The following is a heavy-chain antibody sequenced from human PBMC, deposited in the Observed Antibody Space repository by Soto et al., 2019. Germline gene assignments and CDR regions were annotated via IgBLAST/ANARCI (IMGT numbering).Heavy chain of an antibody. V-gene: IGHV1-2*04. Sequence: SSVKVSCKASAYTFTCYYMHWVRQAPGQGLEWMGWINPNSGGTNYAQKFRGWVTMTRDTSTSTVYMELSSLRSEDTAVYYCARGAESRGSYLGPFDYWGQGTLLTDSS. CDR2: INPNSGGT. CDR1: AYTFTCYY. J-gene: IGHJ4*02. CDR3: ARGAESRGSYLGPFDY. D-gene: IGHD1-26*01.